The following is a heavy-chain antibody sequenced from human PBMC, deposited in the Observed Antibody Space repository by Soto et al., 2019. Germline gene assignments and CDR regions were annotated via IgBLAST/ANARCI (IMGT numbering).Heavy chain of an antibody. Sequence: EVQLLESGGGLVQPGGSLRLSCAASGFTFSSNAMSWVRQTPGKGLEWVSAISGSGGSTYYADSVKGRFTISRDNSKNTLYLQMNSLRAEDTAVYYCVKVVYTAMVHYFVYCGQGTLVTVSS. CDR3: VKVVYTAMVHYFVY. J-gene: IGHJ4*02. CDR1: GFTFSSNA. CDR2: ISGSGGST. D-gene: IGHD5-18*01. V-gene: IGHV3-23*01.